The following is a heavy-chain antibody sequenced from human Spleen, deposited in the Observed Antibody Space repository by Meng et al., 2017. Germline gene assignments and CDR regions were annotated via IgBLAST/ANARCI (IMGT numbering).Heavy chain of an antibody. CDR3: TRDGGDSSGYYRGYFDY. D-gene: IGHD3-22*01. Sequence: GGSLRLSCTASGFTFGDYAMSWVRQAPGKGLEWVGFIRSKAYGGTTEYAASVKGRFTISRDDSKSIAYLQMNSMKTEDTAVYYCTRDGGDSSGYYRGYFDYWGQGTLVTVSS. CDR1: GFTFGDYA. J-gene: IGHJ4*02. CDR2: IRSKAYGGTT. V-gene: IGHV3-49*04.